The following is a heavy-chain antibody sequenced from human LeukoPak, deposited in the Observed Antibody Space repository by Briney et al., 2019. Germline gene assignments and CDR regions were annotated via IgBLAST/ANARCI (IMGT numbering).Heavy chain of an antibody. D-gene: IGHD3-10*01. V-gene: IGHV3-23*01. CDR1: GFTFSSYA. CDR3: AKDTILLWFGELHAITQVSYYFDY. Sequence: KAGGSLRLSCAASGFTFSSYAMSWVRQAPGKGLEWDSAISGSGGSTYYADSVKGRFTISRDNSKNTLYLQMNSLRAEDTAVYYCAKDTILLWFGELHAITQVSYYFDYWGQGTLVTVSS. CDR2: ISGSGGST. J-gene: IGHJ4*02.